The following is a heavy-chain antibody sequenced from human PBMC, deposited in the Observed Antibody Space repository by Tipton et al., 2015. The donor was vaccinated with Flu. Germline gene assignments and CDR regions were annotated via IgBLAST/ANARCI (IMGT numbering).Heavy chain of an antibody. Sequence: TLSLTCTVSGDSISSHYWSWIRQPAGKGLEWIGRIYISGNTRYNPSLKSRVTMSVDTSKNQFSLNLNSVTAADTAVYYCARDQSTNWNYDFFDYWGQGTLVTVSS. CDR1: GDSISSHY. CDR2: IYISGNT. V-gene: IGHV4-4*07. D-gene: IGHD1-7*01. CDR3: ARDQSTNWNYDFFDY. J-gene: IGHJ4*02.